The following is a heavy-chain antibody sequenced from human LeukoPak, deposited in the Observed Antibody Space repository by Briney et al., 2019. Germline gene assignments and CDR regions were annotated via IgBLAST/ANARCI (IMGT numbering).Heavy chain of an antibody. Sequence: ASVKVSCKASGYTFTGYYLHWVRQAPGQGLEWMGWINPNSGGTNYAQKFQGRVTMTRDTSISTAYMELSRLRSDDMAVYYCARVTTVADYFDYWGQGTLVTVSS. D-gene: IGHD4-23*01. J-gene: IGHJ4*02. CDR2: INPNSGGT. CDR1: GYTFTGYY. V-gene: IGHV1-2*02. CDR3: ARVTTVADYFDY.